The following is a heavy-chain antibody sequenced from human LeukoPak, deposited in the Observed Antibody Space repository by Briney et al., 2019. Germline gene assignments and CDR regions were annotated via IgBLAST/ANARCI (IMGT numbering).Heavy chain of an antibody. CDR3: ARLSGSYAPFDY. J-gene: IGHJ4*02. Sequence: GGSLRLSCAASGFTFSNAYMSWVRQAPGKGLEWVSVIYSGGSTYYADSVKGRFTISRDNSKNTLYLQMNSLRAEDTAVYYCARLSGSYAPFDYWGQGTLVTVSS. CDR1: GFTFSNAY. D-gene: IGHD1-26*01. CDR2: IYSGGST. V-gene: IGHV3-53*01.